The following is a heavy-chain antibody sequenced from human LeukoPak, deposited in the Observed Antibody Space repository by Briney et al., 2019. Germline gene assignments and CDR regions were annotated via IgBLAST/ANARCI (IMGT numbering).Heavy chain of an antibody. CDR3: ARVSYADTAPQFEYYYYMDV. CDR1: GFTVSSNY. V-gene: IGHV3-66*02. CDR2: IYSGGST. J-gene: IGHJ6*03. D-gene: IGHD5-18*01. Sequence: PGGSLRLSCAASGFTVSSNYMSWVRQAPGKGLEWVSVIYSGGSTYYADSVKGRFTISRDNSKNTLYLQMNGLRAEDTAVYYCARVSYADTAPQFEYYYYMDVWGKGTTVTVSS.